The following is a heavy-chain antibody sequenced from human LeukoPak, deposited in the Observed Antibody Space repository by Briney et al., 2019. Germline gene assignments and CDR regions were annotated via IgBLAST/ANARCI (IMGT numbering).Heavy chain of an antibody. Sequence: GESLKISCKGSGYSFTSYGISWVRQAPGQGLEWMGWISAYNGNTNYAQKLQGRVTMTTDTSTSTAYMELRSLRSDDTAVYYCAIGGSSSSNDYWGQGTLVTVSS. CDR3: AIGGSSSSNDY. CDR2: ISAYNGNT. V-gene: IGHV1-18*01. CDR1: GYSFTSYG. J-gene: IGHJ4*02. D-gene: IGHD6-6*01.